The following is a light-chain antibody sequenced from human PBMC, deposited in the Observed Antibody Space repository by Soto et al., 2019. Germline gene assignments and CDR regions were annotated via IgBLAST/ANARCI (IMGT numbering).Light chain of an antibody. Sequence: DIQMTQSPSTLSASVGDRVTITCRASESISNWLAWYQQKPGNAPNLLLYKASTLESGVPSRFSGSGSGTEFTLTISRLQPDDLGTYYCLQHSRLWTFGQGTKVEIK. CDR2: KAS. CDR3: LQHSRLWT. CDR1: ESISNW. V-gene: IGKV1-5*03. J-gene: IGKJ1*01.